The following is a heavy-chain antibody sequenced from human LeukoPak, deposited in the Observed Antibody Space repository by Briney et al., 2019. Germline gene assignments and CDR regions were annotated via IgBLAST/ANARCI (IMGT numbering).Heavy chain of an antibody. CDR2: ISSSSSYI. J-gene: IGHJ4*02. Sequence: SGGSLRLSCAASGFTFSSYSMNWVRQAPGKGLEWVSSISSSSSYIYYADSVKGRFTISRDNAKNSLYLQMNSLRAEDTALYYCAKGIQLTYFDYWGQGTLVTVSS. D-gene: IGHD5-18*01. V-gene: IGHV3-21*04. CDR1: GFTFSSYS. CDR3: AKGIQLTYFDY.